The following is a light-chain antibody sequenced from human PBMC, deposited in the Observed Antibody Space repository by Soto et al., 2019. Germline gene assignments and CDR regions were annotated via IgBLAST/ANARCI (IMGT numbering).Light chain of an antibody. CDR1: QDTSNY. J-gene: IGKJ4*01. CDR2: DAS. Sequence: DIQMTQSPSSLSASVGDRVTITCQASQDTSNYLNWYQQKPGKAPKLLMYDASNLETGVPSRFSGSGSGTDFTFTISSLQPEDIATYYCQQYDNLVTFGGGTKVDIK. V-gene: IGKV1-33*01. CDR3: QQYDNLVT.